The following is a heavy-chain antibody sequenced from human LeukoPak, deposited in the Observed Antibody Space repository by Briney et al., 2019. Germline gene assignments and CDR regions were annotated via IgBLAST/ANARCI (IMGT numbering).Heavy chain of an antibody. CDR3: ARDNRGSNTFDL. CDR1: GGSFSGYY. J-gene: IGHJ2*01. CDR2: IYYTGST. D-gene: IGHD4/OR15-4a*01. V-gene: IGHV4-34*11. Sequence: SETLSLTCAVYGGSFSGYYWSWIRQPPGKGLEWIGYIYYTGSTNYNPSLKSRATISVDTSRDHFSLKLTSVTAADTAVYYCARDNRGSNTFDLWGRGTLVTVSS.